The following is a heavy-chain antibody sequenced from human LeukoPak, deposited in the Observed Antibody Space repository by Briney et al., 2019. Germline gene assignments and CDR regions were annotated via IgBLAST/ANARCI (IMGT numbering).Heavy chain of an antibody. J-gene: IGHJ6*02. CDR1: GGTFGSYT. Sequence: GSSVKVSCKSSGGTFGSYTLSWMRQAPGQGLEWMGGLIPLFHTANYAQKFQGRVTITADESTSTAYMELSSLRSEDTAVYYCASQLGRNISGSGIYGMNVWGQGTTVSVS. CDR3: ASQLGRNISGSGIYGMNV. D-gene: IGHD3-10*01. CDR2: LIPLFHTA. V-gene: IGHV1-69*01.